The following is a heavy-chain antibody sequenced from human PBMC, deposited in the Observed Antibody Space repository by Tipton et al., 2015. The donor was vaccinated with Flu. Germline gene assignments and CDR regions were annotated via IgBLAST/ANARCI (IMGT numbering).Heavy chain of an antibody. Sequence: SLRLSCAVSGFTFSRYGVSWVRQAPGKGLEWVSGFSAAGGTTYFADSVKGRFTISRDNYKNTLYLQMNSLRADDTAVYYCAKVIPERVAGLDLWGQGTLVTVSS. CDR1: GFTFSRYG. J-gene: IGHJ5*02. D-gene: IGHD6-19*01. CDR3: AKVIPERVAGLDL. CDR2: FSAAGGTT. V-gene: IGHV3-23*01.